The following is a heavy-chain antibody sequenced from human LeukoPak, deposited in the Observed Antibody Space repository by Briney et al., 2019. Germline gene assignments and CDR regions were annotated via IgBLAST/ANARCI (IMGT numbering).Heavy chain of an antibody. CDR2: ISSSSSYV. Sequence: PGGSLRLSCAASGITFSSYNMKWVRQAPGKGREWVSSISSSSSYVYYADSVKGRFTISRDNAKNSLYLQMNSLRAEDTAVYYCAREITIFGVSYGMDVWGQGTSVTVSS. CDR1: GITFSSYN. D-gene: IGHD3-3*01. J-gene: IGHJ6*02. CDR3: AREITIFGVSYGMDV. V-gene: IGHV3-21*01.